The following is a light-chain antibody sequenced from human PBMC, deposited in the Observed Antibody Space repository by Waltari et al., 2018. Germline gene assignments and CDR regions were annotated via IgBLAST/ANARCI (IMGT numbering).Light chain of an antibody. CDR1: SGDVGGYNF. CDR2: DVN. J-gene: IGLJ2*01. V-gene: IGLV2-11*01. Sequence: QSALTQPRSVSGSPGQSVTISCTGTSGDVGGYNFVSWYQHHPGKDPKVLIYDVNERPSGVPDRFSGSNSGNTASLTISGLQPEDEADYYCCSYAGSYTLIFGGGTKLTVL. CDR3: CSYAGSYTLI.